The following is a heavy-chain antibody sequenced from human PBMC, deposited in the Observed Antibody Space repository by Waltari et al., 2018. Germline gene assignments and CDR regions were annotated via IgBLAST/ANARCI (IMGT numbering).Heavy chain of an antibody. J-gene: IGHJ4*02. CDR2: IYTSGST. CDR3: AREGLTSSNFDY. CDR1: GGSISSYY. Sequence: QVQLQESGPGLVKPSENLSLTCTVSGGSISSYYGSWCRQPAGKGLEWIGRIYTSGSTNYNPSLKSRVTMSVDTSKNQFSLKLSSVTAADTAVYYCAREGLTSSNFDYWGQGTLVTVSS. D-gene: IGHD2-2*01. V-gene: IGHV4-4*07.